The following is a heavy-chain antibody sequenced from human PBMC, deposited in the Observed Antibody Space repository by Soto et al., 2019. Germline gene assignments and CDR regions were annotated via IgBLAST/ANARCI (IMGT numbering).Heavy chain of an antibody. Sequence: GGSLRLSCAASGFTFSDYYMSWIRQAPGKGLEWVSYISRSSSYTNYADSVNGRFTISRDNAKNSLYLQMNSLRADDTAVYYYAGGGGSYLPDYWGQGTLVTVSS. CDR3: AGGGGSYLPDY. CDR1: GFTFSDYY. D-gene: IGHD1-26*01. CDR2: ISRSSSYT. J-gene: IGHJ4*02. V-gene: IGHV3-11*03.